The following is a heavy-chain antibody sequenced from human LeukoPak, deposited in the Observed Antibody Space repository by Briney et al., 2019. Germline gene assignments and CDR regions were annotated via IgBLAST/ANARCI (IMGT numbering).Heavy chain of an antibody. D-gene: IGHD6-13*01. V-gene: IGHV1-69*04. Sequence: GASVKVSCKASGYTFTSYYMHWVRQAPGQGLEWMGRIIPILGIANYAQKFQGRVTITADKSTSTAYMELSSLRSEDTAVYYCARVYGSSWYISLHYYGMDVWGQGTTVTVSS. CDR1: GYTFTSYY. J-gene: IGHJ6*02. CDR2: IIPILGIA. CDR3: ARVYGSSWYISLHYYGMDV.